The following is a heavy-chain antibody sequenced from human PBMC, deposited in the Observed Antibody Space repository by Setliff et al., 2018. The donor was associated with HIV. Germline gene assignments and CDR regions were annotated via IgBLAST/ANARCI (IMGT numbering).Heavy chain of an antibody. CDR3: ARGGRPLPLDS. CDR1: GGSFTTYT. Sequence: SVKVSCKASGGSFTTYTVTWVRQAPGLGLEWIGGIIPMSRTTYYARKFQGRVSMTADASTTTAYMELSSLNPNDTAVYYCARGGRPLPLDSWGQGTLVTVSS. V-gene: IGHV1-69*13. CDR2: IIPMSRTT. D-gene: IGHD6-25*01. J-gene: IGHJ4*02.